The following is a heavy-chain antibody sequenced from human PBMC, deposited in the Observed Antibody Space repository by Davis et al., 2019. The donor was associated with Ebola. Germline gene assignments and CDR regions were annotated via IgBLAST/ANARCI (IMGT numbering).Heavy chain of an antibody. D-gene: IGHD4-23*01. Sequence: PGGSLRLSCAASGFAFSSYAMSWVRQAPGKGLEWVSSISYSGDNAYYVDSVKGRFTISRDNPKNTVYLQMSSLRAEDTAVYYCARRSGGNHGQFDFWGQGILVTVSS. V-gene: IGHV3-23*01. J-gene: IGHJ4*02. CDR2: ISYSGDNA. CDR1: GFAFSSYA. CDR3: ARRSGGNHGQFDF.